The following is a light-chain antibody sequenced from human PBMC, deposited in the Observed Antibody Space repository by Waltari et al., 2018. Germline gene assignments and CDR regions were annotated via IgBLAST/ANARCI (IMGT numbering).Light chain of an antibody. V-gene: IGLV2-14*01. CDR3: SSFTSTNTLL. CDR2: EVR. CDR1: SSDIGAYKY. J-gene: IGLJ3*02. Sequence: QSALTQPASVSGSPGQSITISCTGTSSDIGAYKYVPWYQQYPDKAPKLISYEVRNRPSGGSNRFSGSKSGNTASLSISGLQAEDESDYYCSSFTSTNTLLFGGGTKLTVL.